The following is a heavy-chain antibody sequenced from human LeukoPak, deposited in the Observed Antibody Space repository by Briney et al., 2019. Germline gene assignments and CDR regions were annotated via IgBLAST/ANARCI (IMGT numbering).Heavy chain of an antibody. CDR3: AKVGGDLRSVLTGYVLFDY. CDR2: ISGSGGST. D-gene: IGHD3-9*01. Sequence: GGSLRLSCAASGFTFSSYAMSWVRQAPGKGLEWVSAISGSGGSTYYADSVKGRFTISRDNSKNTLYLQMNSLRAEDTAVYYCAKVGGDLRSVLTGYVLFDYWGQGTLVTVSS. J-gene: IGHJ4*02. V-gene: IGHV3-23*01. CDR1: GFTFSSYA.